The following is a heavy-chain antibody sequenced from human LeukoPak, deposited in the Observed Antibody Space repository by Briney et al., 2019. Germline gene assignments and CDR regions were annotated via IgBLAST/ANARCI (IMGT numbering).Heavy chain of an antibody. CDR3: ARDRSRYTSGLGVDV. J-gene: IGHJ6*02. Sequence: PSETLSLTCTVSGGSISNYYWNWIRQPAGKGLEWIGRVFTTGATNYNPSLESRVTISVDTSKNQFSLKLNSVTAADTAVYYCARDRSRYTSGLGVDVWGQGTTVTVSS. CDR2: VFTTGAT. V-gene: IGHV4-4*07. CDR1: GGSISNYY. D-gene: IGHD5-18*01.